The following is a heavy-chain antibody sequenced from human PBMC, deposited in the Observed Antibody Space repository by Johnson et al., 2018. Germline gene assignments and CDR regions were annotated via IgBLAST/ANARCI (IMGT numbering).Heavy chain of an antibody. CDR2: LSWNRGSI. V-gene: IGHV3-9*01. CDR1: GFTFDDYA. CDR3: AASVYDSSGYYFDDAFDI. Sequence: EVQLVESGGGLVQPGRSLRLSCAASGFTFDDYAMHWVRQAPGKGLEWVSGLSWNRGSIGYADSVKGRFTISRDNAKNSLYLQMNSLRAEDTALYYCAASVYDSSGYYFDDAFDIWGQGTMVTVSS. D-gene: IGHD3-22*01. J-gene: IGHJ3*02.